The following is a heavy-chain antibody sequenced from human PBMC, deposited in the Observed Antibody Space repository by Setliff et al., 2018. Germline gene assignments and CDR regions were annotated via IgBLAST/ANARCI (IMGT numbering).Heavy chain of an antibody. V-gene: IGHV4-38-2*01. J-gene: IGHJ6*03. CDR3: ASFPHHDYGDYGAYYYYYYMDV. D-gene: IGHD4-17*01. CDR2: IYHSGST. CDR1: GYSISSGYH. Sequence: SETLSLTCAVSGYSISSGYHWAWIRQLPGKGLEWIGTIYHSGSTYFNPSLESRVTLSVDTSKNQFSLKLSSVTAADTAVYYCASFPHHDYGDYGAYYYYYYMDVWGKGTTVTVSS.